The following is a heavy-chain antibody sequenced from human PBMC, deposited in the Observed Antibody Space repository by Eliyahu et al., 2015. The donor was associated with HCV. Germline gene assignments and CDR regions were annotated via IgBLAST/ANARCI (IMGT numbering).Heavy chain of an antibody. CDR2: IFYSGRT. D-gene: IGHD7-27*01. V-gene: IGHV4-59*01. Sequence: TWFRQPPGKGLEWIGYIFYSGRTNYNPSLKSRVTISVDTSKKQFSLKLRSVTPTDTAVYFCAREVHAWGAFDIWGQGTMVTVSS. CDR3: AREVHAWGAFDI. J-gene: IGHJ3*02.